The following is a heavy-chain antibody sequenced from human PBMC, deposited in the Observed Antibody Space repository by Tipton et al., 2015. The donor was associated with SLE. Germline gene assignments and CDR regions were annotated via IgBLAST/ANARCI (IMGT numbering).Heavy chain of an antibody. Sequence: LRLSCAVYGGSFSGYYWSWIRQPPGKGLEWIGESNPSGSTNYNPSLKSRVTISVDTSKNQLSLKLTSVTAAATSVYYCARGAKERITLVRVRPYYFDYWGQGSLVTVS. D-gene: IGHD3-10*01. CDR1: GGSFSGYY. CDR3: ARGAKERITLVRVRPYYFDY. CDR2: SNPSGST. J-gene: IGHJ4*01. V-gene: IGHV4-34*01.